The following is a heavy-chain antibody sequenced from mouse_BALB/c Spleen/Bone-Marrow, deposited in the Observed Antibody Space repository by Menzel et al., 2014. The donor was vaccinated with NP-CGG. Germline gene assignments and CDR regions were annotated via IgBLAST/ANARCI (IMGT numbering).Heavy chain of an antibody. CDR3: ATYYRYDRRFAY. Sequence: EVQRVESGAELGKPGASVKLTCTAYGFNIKDTYMHWVKQRPEQGLEWIGRIDPANGNTKYDPKFQGKATITADTSSNTAYLQLSSLTSEDTAVYYCATYYRYDRRFAYWDQGTLVTVSA. CDR2: IDPANGNT. CDR1: GFNIKDTY. D-gene: IGHD2-14*01. J-gene: IGHJ3*01. V-gene: IGHV14-3*02.